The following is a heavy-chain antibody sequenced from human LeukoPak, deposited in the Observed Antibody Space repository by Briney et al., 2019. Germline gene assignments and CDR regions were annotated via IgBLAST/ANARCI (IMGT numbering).Heavy chain of an antibody. D-gene: IGHD6-13*01. Sequence: GASAKVSCKASRGTFSSYAISWVRQAPGQGLEWMGGIIPIFGTANYAQKFQGRVTMTTDTSTSTAYMELRSLRSDDAAVYYCARDIQHSHENIAAGDYWGQGTLVTVSS. V-gene: IGHV1-69*05. CDR3: ARDIQHSHENIAAGDY. J-gene: IGHJ4*02. CDR1: RGTFSSYA. CDR2: IIPIFGTA.